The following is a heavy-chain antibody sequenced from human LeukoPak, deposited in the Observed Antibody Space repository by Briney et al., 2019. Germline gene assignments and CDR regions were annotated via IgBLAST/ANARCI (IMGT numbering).Heavy chain of an antibody. V-gene: IGHV4-34*01. CDR3: AREGAYCGGDCYSDY. D-gene: IGHD2-21*02. J-gene: IGHJ4*02. Sequence: TPSETLSLTCVVYGGSFSGYYWSWIRQPPGKGLEWIGEINHSGSTNYNPSLKSRVTISVDTSKNQFSLKLSSVTAADTAVYYCAREGAYCGGDCYSDYWGQGTLVTVSS. CDR2: INHSGST. CDR1: GGSFSGYY.